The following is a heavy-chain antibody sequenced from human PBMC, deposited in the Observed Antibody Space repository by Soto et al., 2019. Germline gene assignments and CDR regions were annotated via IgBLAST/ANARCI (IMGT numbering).Heavy chain of an antibody. CDR1: GGTFSSYA. CDR3: ARGTLASLKRGSGRSFEVDV. Sequence: QVQLVQSGAEVKKPGSSVKVSCKASGGTFSSYAISWVRQAPGQGLEWMGGIIPILGTANSAQKFQGRVTITADEPPCTPYKDLATLRGEAAAVYYLARGTLASLKRGSGRSFEVDVWGQGATVTVSS. V-gene: IGHV1-69*11. CDR2: IIPILGTA. D-gene: IGHD3-10*01. J-gene: IGHJ6*02.